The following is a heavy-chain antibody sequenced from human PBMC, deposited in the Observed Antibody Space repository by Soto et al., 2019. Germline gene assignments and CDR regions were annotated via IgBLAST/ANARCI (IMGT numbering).Heavy chain of an antibody. CDR2: INPSGGST. V-gene: IGHV1-46*01. CDR1: GYTFTSYY. CDR3: AGHLKGAAGSHYYYYGMDV. D-gene: IGHD6-19*01. J-gene: IGHJ6*02. Sequence: ASVKVSCKASGYTFTSYYRHWVRQAPGQGLEWMGIINPSGGSTSYAQKFQGRVTMTRDTSTSTVYMELSSLRSEDTAVYYCAGHLKGAAGSHYYYYGMDVWGQGTTVTVS.